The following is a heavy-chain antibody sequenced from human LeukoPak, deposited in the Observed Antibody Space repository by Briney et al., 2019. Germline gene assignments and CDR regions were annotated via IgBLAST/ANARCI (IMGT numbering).Heavy chain of an antibody. CDR3: ANSLYGGNSNYFDY. J-gene: IGHJ4*02. CDR1: GYTFTSYD. Sequence: ASVKVSCKASGYTFTSYDINWVRQATGQGLEWMGWMNPNSGNTGYAQKFQGRVTMTRNTSISTAYMELSSLRSEDTAVYYCANSLYGGNSNYFDYWGQGTLVTVSS. D-gene: IGHD2-21*02. V-gene: IGHV1-8*01. CDR2: MNPNSGNT.